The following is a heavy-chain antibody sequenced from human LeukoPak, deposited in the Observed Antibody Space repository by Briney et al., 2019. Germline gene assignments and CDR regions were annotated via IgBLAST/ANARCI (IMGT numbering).Heavy chain of an antibody. CDR2: ISGSGGST. CDR1: GFTFSSYA. J-gene: IGHJ4*02. Sequence: PGGSLRLSCAASGFTFSSYAMSWVRQAPGKGLEWVSAISGSGGSTYYADSVKGRFTISRDNSKNTLYLQMNSLRAEDTAVYYCAKVYYDNSGYYYQKELQNLYYFDYWGQGTLATVSS. CDR3: AKVYYDNSGYYYQKELQNLYYFDY. D-gene: IGHD3-22*01. V-gene: IGHV3-23*01.